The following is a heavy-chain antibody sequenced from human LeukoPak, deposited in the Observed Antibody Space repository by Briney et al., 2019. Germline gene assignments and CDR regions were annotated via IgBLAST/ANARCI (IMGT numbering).Heavy chain of an antibody. D-gene: IGHD1-26*01. CDR3: ARDQYSGSSHDY. V-gene: IGHV3-21*01. J-gene: IGHJ4*02. Sequence: PGGSLRLSCAASGFTFSSYSMNWVRQAPGKGLEWVSSISSTSTYIYYADSVKGRFTISRDNAKNSLYLQMNSLRAEDTAVYYCARDQYSGSSHDYWGQGTLVTVSS. CDR1: GFTFSSYS. CDR2: ISSTSTYI.